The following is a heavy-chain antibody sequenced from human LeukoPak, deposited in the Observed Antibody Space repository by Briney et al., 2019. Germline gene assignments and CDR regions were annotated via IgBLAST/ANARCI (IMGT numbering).Heavy chain of an antibody. CDR2: ISGSGGST. V-gene: IGHV3-23*01. J-gene: IGHJ4*02. Sequence: GGSLRLSCAASGFTFSSYSMNWVRQAPGKGLEWVSAISGSGGSTYYADSVKGRFTISRDNSKNTLYLQMNSLRAEDTAVYYCAKKAQEQRLGHFDYWGQGTLVTVSS. D-gene: IGHD6-25*01. CDR3: AKKAQEQRLGHFDY. CDR1: GFTFSSYS.